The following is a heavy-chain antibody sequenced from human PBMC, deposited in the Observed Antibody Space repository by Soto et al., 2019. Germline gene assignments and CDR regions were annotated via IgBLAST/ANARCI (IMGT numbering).Heavy chain of an antibody. D-gene: IGHD3-3*01. J-gene: IGHJ6*02. CDR3: ARETLSFGSALDV. CDR1: GFRFDDYN. V-gene: IGHV3-43*01. CDR2: ITWNGGNT. Sequence: GGSLRLSCAASGFRFDDYNIHWVRQAPGKGLEWVSLITWNGGNTYYADSVKGRFTISRDGTTKSVSLQMTSLKTEDTGLYYCARETLSFGSALDVWGQGTTVTSP.